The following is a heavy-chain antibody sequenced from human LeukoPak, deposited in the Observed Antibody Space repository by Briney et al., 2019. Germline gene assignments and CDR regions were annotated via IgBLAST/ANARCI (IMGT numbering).Heavy chain of an antibody. CDR1: GYSFSTYW. V-gene: IGHV5-51*01. Sequence: GESPKISCKGSGYSFSTYWIAWVRQMPGKGLEWMGIIYPGDSDTRYSPSFQGQVTISADKSISTVYLQWSSLKASDTAMYYCARGSASYPPTAFDYLGQGTLLTVSS. CDR3: ARGSASYPPTAFDY. D-gene: IGHD1-26*01. CDR2: IYPGDSDT. J-gene: IGHJ4*02.